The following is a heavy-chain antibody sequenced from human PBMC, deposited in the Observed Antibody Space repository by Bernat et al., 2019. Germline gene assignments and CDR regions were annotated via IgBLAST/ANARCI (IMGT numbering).Heavy chain of an antibody. J-gene: IGHJ3*02. V-gene: IGHV4-31*03. D-gene: IGHD4-17*01. CDR2: IYYSGST. CDR3: ARAVPSVGGVTNAFEI. Sequence: QVQLQESGPGLVKPSQTLSLTCTVSGGSISSGGYYWSWIRQHPGKGLEWIGYIYYSGSTYYNPSLKSRVTISVDTSKNQFSLKLSSVTAADTAVYYCARAVPSVGGVTNAFEIWGQGTMVTVSS. CDR1: GGSISSGGYY.